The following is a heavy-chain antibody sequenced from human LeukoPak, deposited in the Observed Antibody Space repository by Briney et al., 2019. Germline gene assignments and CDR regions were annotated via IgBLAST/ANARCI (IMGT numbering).Heavy chain of an antibody. CDR3: ARQAVASGYGDAFDI. CDR2: ISYDGSNK. CDR1: GFTFSSYA. D-gene: IGHD5-12*01. Sequence: GGSLRLSCAASGFTFSSYAMHWVRQAPGKGLEWVAVISYDGSNKYYADSVKGRFTISRDNSKNTLYLQMNSLRAEDTAVYYCARQAVASGYGDAFDIWGQGTMVTVSS. V-gene: IGHV3-30-3*01. J-gene: IGHJ3*02.